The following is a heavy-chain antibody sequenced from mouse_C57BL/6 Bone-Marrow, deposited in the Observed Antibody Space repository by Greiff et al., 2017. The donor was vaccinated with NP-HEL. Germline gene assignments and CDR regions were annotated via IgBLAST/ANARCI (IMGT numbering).Heavy chain of an antibody. J-gene: IGHJ2*01. D-gene: IGHD1-1*01. V-gene: IGHV1-81*01. CDR2: IYPRSGNT. CDR3: ARPPYYYGSRGDY. Sequence: VKLQESGAELARPGASVKLSCKASGYTFTSYGISWVKQRTGQGLEWIGEIYPRSGNTYYNEKFKGKATLTADKSSSTAYMELRSLTSEDSAVYFCARPPYYYGSRGDYWGQGTTLTVSS. CDR1: GYTFTSYG.